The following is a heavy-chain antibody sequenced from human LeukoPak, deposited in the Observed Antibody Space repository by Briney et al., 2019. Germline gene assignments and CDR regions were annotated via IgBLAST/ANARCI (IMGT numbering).Heavy chain of an antibody. Sequence: WASVKVSCKASGYTFTGYYMHWVRQAPGQGLEWMGWINPNSGGTNYAQKFQGRVTMTRDTSISTAYVELSRLRSDDTAVYYCARTQYPAGGGNDYWGQGTLVTVSS. CDR1: GYTFTGYY. J-gene: IGHJ4*02. D-gene: IGHD2/OR15-2a*01. CDR3: ARTQYPAGGGNDY. V-gene: IGHV1-2*02. CDR2: INPNSGGT.